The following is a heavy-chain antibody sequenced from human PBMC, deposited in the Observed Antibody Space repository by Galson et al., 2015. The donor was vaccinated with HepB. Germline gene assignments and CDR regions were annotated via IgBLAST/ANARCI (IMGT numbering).Heavy chain of an antibody. J-gene: IGHJ4*02. CDR1: GFTFSSYG. CDR2: ISGSGGST. Sequence: SLRLSCAASGFTFSSYGMHWVRQAPGKGLEWVSAISGSGGSTYYADFVKGRFTISRDNSKNTLYLQMNSLRAEDTAVYYCAKDRPYGSGSYYNPEGYYFDYWGQGTLVTVSS. V-gene: IGHV3-23*01. D-gene: IGHD3-10*01. CDR3: AKDRPYGSGSYYNPEGYYFDY.